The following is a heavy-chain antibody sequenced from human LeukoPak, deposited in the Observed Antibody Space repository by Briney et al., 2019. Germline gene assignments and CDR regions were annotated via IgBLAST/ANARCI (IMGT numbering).Heavy chain of an antibody. CDR3: ARPYKDTAMVTRGY. Sequence: ASVKVSCKASGYTFTGYYMHWVRQAPGQGLEWMGRINPNIGATNYAQKFQGRVTMTRDESMSTAYMELSSLRSDDTAVYYCARPYKDTAMVTRGYWGQGTLVTDCS. J-gene: IGHJ4*02. D-gene: IGHD5-18*01. CDR2: INPNIGAT. CDR1: GYTFTGYY. V-gene: IGHV1-2*02.